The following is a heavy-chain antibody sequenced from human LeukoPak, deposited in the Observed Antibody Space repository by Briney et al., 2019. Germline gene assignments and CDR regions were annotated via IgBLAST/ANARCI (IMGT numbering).Heavy chain of an antibody. V-gene: IGHV3-23*01. D-gene: IGHD3-16*01. J-gene: IGHJ5*02. CDR2: ISGSGGST. Sequence: GGSLRLSCAASGFTFSSYAMSWVRQAPGKGPEWVSAISGSGGSTYYADSVKGRFTISRDNSKNTLYLQMNSLRAEDTAVYYCAHIFPGGGSNWFDPWGQGTLVTVSS. CDR3: AHIFPGGGSNWFDP. CDR1: GFTFSSYA.